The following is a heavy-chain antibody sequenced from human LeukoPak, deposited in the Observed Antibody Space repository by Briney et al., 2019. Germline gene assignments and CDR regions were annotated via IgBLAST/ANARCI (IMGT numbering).Heavy chain of an antibody. CDR1: GGSISSHY. Sequence: SETLSLTCTVSGGSISSHYWSWIRQPPGKGLEWIGYIYYSGSTNYNPSLKGRVTISVDTSKNQFSLKLSSVTAADTAVYYCARDDSSGYYYSFDYWGQGTLVTVSS. CDR2: IYYSGST. J-gene: IGHJ4*02. V-gene: IGHV4-59*11. D-gene: IGHD3-22*01. CDR3: ARDDSSGYYYSFDY.